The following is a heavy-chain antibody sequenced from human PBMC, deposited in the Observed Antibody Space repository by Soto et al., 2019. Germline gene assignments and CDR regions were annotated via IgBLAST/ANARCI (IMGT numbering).Heavy chain of an antibody. CDR2: IDCNSSTI. Sequence: PGGTLRLSCAASGCSFGGCVLHWVRQVPRKGKEWISSIDCNSSTIDYAASVKGRFITSGNSAKNSLLLQMNVLGAENTVLYCCAKNSVYFIRTRFICGMDVWGQGTTVTVSS. D-gene: IGHD2-2*01. CDR1: GCSFGGCV. J-gene: IGHJ6*02. CDR3: AKNSVYFIRTRFICGMDV. V-gene: IGHV3-9*01.